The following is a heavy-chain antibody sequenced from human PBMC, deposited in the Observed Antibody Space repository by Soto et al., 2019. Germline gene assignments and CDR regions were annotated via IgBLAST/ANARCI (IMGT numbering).Heavy chain of an antibody. J-gene: IGHJ6*03. CDR1: GYTLTSYD. Sequence: GASGKVSCKASGYTLTSYDINWVRQATGQGLEWMGWMNPNSGNTGYAQKFQGRVTMTRNTSISTAYMELSSLRSEDTAVYYCARASTSPQKKDYYSYYRYVWCKGTAVTVS. CDR2: MNPNSGNT. D-gene: IGHD1-26*01. V-gene: IGHV1-8*02. CDR3: ARASTSPQKKDYYSYYRYV.